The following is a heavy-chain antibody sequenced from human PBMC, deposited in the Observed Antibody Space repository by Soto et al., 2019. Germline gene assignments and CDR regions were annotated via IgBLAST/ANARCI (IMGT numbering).Heavy chain of an antibody. Sequence: QSQTLSLTCAISGDSVSSNSAAWNWIRQSPSRGLEWLGRTYYRSKWYNDYAVSVKSRITINPDTSKNQFSLQLNSVTPDDTAVYYCARATGILIDYYYYMDVWGKGTTVTVSS. CDR3: ARATGILIDYYYYMDV. V-gene: IGHV6-1*01. J-gene: IGHJ6*03. CDR2: TYYRSKWYN. CDR1: GDSVSSNSAA. D-gene: IGHD3-9*01.